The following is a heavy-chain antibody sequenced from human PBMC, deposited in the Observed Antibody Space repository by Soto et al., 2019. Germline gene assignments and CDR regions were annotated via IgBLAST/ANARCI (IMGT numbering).Heavy chain of an antibody. CDR3: VRDNYGDYDF. CDR2: IYQSTRT. J-gene: IGHJ4*02. Sequence: QVQLQESGPGLVXXSQTLSLTCTVSGASISIDDYYWSWIRQSPGKGLEWIGYIYQSTRTYYNPSLQSRVSMSVDTSKNQFSLKLNSVTVADTAVYYCVRDNYGDYDFWGQGTLVTVSS. D-gene: IGHD4-17*01. CDR1: GASISIDDYY. V-gene: IGHV4-30-4*01.